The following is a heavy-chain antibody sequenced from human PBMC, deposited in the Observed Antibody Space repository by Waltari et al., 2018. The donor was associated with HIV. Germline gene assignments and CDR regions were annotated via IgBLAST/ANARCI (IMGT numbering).Heavy chain of an antibody. Sequence: QVQLMQSGSELQKPGASVKLSCKTSGYTFTSYSINWVRQAPGQGLEGMGWINTKPGKPTYAQCFTGRFVFSLDTSVSTAHLEISSLNVEDTAMYFCARKTPSTGTYFDVWGRGTLVIVSS. J-gene: IGHJ2*01. CDR3: ARKTPSTGTYFDV. V-gene: IGHV7-4-1*01. CDR2: INTKPGKP. D-gene: IGHD3-9*01. CDR1: GYTFTSYS.